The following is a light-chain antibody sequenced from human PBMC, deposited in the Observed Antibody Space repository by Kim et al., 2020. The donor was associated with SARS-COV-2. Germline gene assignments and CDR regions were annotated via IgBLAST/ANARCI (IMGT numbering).Light chain of an antibody. V-gene: IGKV3-20*01. CDR3: QQYGSSLC. J-gene: IGKJ2*03. Sequence: EIVLTQSPGTLSLSPGERATLSCRASQSVSSSYLAWYQQKPGQAPRLLIYGASSRATGIPDRFSGSGSGTDFTLTISRLEPEDFAVYYCQQYGSSLCFGQGTKLEI. CDR2: GAS. CDR1: QSVSSSY.